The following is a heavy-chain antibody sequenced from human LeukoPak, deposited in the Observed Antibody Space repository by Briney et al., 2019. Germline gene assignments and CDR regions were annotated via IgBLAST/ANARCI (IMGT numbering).Heavy chain of an antibody. J-gene: IGHJ3*02. Sequence: SGTLSLTCAVSGVSISSSGWWSWIRQPAGKGLEWIGRISTSGSTNYNPSLKSRVTMSVDTSNNQFSLKLSSVTAADTAVYYCARVSHYYDGSGYYYVRAFDIWGQGTMVTVSS. CDR1: GVSISSSGW. D-gene: IGHD3-22*01. CDR3: ARVSHYYDGSGYYYVRAFDI. V-gene: IGHV4-4*07. CDR2: ISTSGST.